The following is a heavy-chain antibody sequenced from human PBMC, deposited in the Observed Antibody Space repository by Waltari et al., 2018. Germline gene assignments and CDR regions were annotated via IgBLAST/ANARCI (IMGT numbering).Heavy chain of an antibody. CDR2: IYYSGVA. Sequence: QLQLQESGPGLVKPSETLSLTCTVSGGSLSSSRYYWGWIRQTPGKGLEWIGSIYYSGVAYYSPSLNGRLTSSGDTSKNQFSLQLSSVTAADTAVYYCARHPLSSSSYFYYYYGMDVWGQGTTVTVSS. J-gene: IGHJ6*02. CDR1: GGSLSSSRYY. V-gene: IGHV4-39*01. CDR3: ARHPLSSSSYFYYYYGMDV. D-gene: IGHD6-6*01.